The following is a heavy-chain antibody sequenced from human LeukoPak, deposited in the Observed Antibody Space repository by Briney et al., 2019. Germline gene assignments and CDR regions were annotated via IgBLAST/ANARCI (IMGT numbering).Heavy chain of an antibody. CDR1: GFTFSSYE. V-gene: IGHV3-48*03. D-gene: IGHD2-15*01. Sequence: PGGSLRLSCAASGFTFSSYEMTWVRQAPGKGLEWASYISSSGSTIYYADSVKGRFTISRDNAKNSLYLQMNSLTAEDTAVYYCARVRLQDTGMDVWGQGTTVTVSS. CDR3: ARVRLQDTGMDV. J-gene: IGHJ6*02. CDR2: ISSSGSTI.